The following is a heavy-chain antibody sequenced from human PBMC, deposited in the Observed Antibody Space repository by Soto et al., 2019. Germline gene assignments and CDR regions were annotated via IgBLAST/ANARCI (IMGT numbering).Heavy chain of an antibody. CDR1: GFTFTDYY. J-gene: IGHJ5*02. CDR2: ISSSGSTI. Sequence: QVQLVESGGGLVKPGGSLRLSCAASGFTFTDYYMTWIRQAPGKGLEWISYISSSGSTIYYADSVKGRFTIARDNAKNSLDLQMNSLRAEDTAVYYCARVLVFYGGFDPWGQGTLVTVSS. D-gene: IGHD2-21*02. CDR3: ARVLVFYGGFDP. V-gene: IGHV3-11*01.